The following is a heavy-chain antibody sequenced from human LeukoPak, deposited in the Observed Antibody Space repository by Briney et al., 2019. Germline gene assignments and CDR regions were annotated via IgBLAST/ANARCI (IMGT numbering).Heavy chain of an antibody. CDR2: ISSSSSYI. CDR1: GFTFSSYS. D-gene: IGHD6-19*01. V-gene: IGHV3-21*01. Sequence: GGSLRLSCAASGFTFSSYSMNWVRQAPGKGLEWVSSISSSSSYIYYADSVKGRYTISRDNAKNSLYLQMNSLRAEDTAVYYCARDVAVAGTGGGFDYWGQGTLVTVSS. CDR3: ARDVAVAGTGGGFDY. J-gene: IGHJ4*02.